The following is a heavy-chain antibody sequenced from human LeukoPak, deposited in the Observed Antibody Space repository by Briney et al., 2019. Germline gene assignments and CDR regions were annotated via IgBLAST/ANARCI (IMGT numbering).Heavy chain of an antibody. CDR3: TRGGEEPFDY. D-gene: IGHD3-10*01. CDR1: GFTFTRFW. V-gene: IGHV3-74*01. CDR2: INVEGTTT. J-gene: IGHJ4*02. Sequence: PGGSLRLSCAGSGFTFTRFWMHWVRQAPGKGPVWVARINVEGTTTTYADSVEGRFTISRDENTLYLQMNHLRVDDTAVYYCTRGGEEPFDYWGQGTLVTVSP.